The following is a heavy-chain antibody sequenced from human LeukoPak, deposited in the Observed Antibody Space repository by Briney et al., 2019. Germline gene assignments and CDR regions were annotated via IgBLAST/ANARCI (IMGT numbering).Heavy chain of an antibody. Sequence: SVKVSCKASGGTFSSYVISWVRQAPGQGLEWMGGIIPIFGTANYAQKFQGRVTITADESTSTAYMELSSLRSEDAAVYYCARVLLYDSSDFDYWGQGTLVTASS. J-gene: IGHJ4*02. CDR3: ARVLLYDSSDFDY. D-gene: IGHD3-22*01. CDR1: GGTFSSYV. V-gene: IGHV1-69*13. CDR2: IIPIFGTA.